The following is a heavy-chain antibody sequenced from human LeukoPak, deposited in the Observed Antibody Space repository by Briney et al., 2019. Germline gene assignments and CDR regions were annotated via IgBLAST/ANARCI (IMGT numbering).Heavy chain of an antibody. V-gene: IGHV4-39*07. J-gene: IGHJ5*02. CDR3: ARGGVPAATNWFDP. CDR1: GGSIISRSYY. D-gene: IGHD2-2*01. CDR2: VYYNGPT. Sequence: SETLSLTCTVSGGSIISRSYYWGWVRQSPGKGLEWMRSVYYNGPTYYNPSLMSRVTISVDTSKNQFSLKLSSVTAADTAVYYCARGGVPAATNWFDPWGQGTLVTVSS.